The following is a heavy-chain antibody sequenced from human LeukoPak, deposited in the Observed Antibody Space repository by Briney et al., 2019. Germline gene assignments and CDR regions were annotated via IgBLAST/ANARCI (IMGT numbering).Heavy chain of an antibody. J-gene: IGHJ5*02. CDR2: INTDGTST. Sequence: AGGSLRLSCAASGFILSSYWMHWVRHAPGRGLVWVSRINTDGTSTTYADSVKGRFTISRDNAKNTLSLQMNSLRAEDTAVYYCAREHTYSSSWWLWFDPWGQGTLVTVSS. CDR3: AREHTYSSSWWLWFDP. CDR1: GFILSSYW. V-gene: IGHV3-74*01. D-gene: IGHD6-13*01.